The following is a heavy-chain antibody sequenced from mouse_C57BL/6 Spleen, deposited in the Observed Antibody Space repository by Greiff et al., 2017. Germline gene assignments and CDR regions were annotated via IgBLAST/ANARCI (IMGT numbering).Heavy chain of an antibody. V-gene: IGHV1-72*01. CDR1: GYTFTSYW. CDR2: IDPNSGGT. D-gene: IGHD1-1*01. Sequence: QVQLKQPGAELVKPGASVKLSCKASGYTFTSYWMHWVKQRPGRGLEWIGRIDPNSGGTKYNEKFKSKATLTVDKPSSTAHMQLSSLTSEDSAVYYCAALYGSSYGWYFDVWGTGTTVTVSS. CDR3: AALYGSSYGWYFDV. J-gene: IGHJ1*03.